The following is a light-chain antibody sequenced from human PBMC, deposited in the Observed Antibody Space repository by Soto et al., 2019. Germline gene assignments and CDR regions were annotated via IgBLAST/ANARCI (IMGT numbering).Light chain of an antibody. V-gene: IGKV1D-16*01. Sequence: EIHMSQSPSSVSASLGDIVTITCRASQGISSWLAWYQQKPGKAPKLLIYAASSLQSGVPSRFSGSGSGTEFTLTISSLQPDDFATYYCQHYNSYSEAFGQGTKVDIK. J-gene: IGKJ1*01. CDR2: AAS. CDR3: QHYNSYSEA. CDR1: QGISSW.